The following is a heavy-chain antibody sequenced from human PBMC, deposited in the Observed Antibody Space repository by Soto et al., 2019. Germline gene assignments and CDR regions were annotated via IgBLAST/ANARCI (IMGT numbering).Heavy chain of an antibody. D-gene: IGHD1-7*01. J-gene: IGHJ3*02. V-gene: IGHV3-7*01. CDR2: IKQDGSEK. CDR3: ARVLPITGTLASAFDI. CDR1: GFTFSSYW. Sequence: GGSLRLSCAASGFTFSSYWMSWVRQAPGKGLEWVANIKQDGSEKYCVDSVKGRFTISRDNAKNSLYLQMNSLRAEDTAVYYCARVLPITGTLASAFDIWGQGTMVTVSS.